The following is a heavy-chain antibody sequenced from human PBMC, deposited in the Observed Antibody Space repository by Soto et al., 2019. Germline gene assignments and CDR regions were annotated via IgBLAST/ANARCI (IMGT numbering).Heavy chain of an antibody. V-gene: IGHV4-59*01. CDR1: GGSISSYY. J-gene: IGHJ6*02. D-gene: IGHD3-16*01. Sequence: SETLSLTCTVSGGSISSYYWSCIRQPPGKGLEWIGYIYYSVITNYNPSLKSRVTISVDTSKNQFSLKLSSVTAADTAVYYCASSRGYGMDVWGQGTTVTV. CDR3: ASSRGYGMDV. CDR2: IYYSVIT.